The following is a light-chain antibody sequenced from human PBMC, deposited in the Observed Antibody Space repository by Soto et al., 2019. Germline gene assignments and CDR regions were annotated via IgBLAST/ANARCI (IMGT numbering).Light chain of an antibody. CDR2: DAS. J-gene: IGKJ4*01. Sequence: DTVLTQSPDTLSLSPGERATLSCKASQSISYYLAWYQQKPGQPPRLLIYDASNRATGIPARFSGSGSGTDFTLTISSIETEDFAVYSCQQRSDWPSAFGGGTKVDIK. CDR3: QQRSDWPSA. CDR1: QSISYY. V-gene: IGKV3-11*01.